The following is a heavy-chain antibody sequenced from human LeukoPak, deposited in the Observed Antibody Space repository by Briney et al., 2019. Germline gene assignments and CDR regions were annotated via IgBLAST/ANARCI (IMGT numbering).Heavy chain of an antibody. CDR1: GFTYSSYA. J-gene: IGHJ4*02. V-gene: IGHV3-64D*06. Sequence: PGGSLRLSCSASGFTYSSYAMYWVRQAPGKGLEYVSAISSNGGSTYYADYVKGRFTISRDNSKNTLYLQMSSLRAEDTAVYYCVKPGVTMIRGVIRPYYFDYWGQGTLVTVSS. CDR2: ISSNGGST. D-gene: IGHD3-10*01. CDR3: VKPGVTMIRGVIRPYYFDY.